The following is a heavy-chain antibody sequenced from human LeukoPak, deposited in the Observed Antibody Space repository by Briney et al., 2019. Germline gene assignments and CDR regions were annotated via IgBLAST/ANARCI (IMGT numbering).Heavy chain of an antibody. CDR2: TYYRSKWYN. CDR3: ARLARHPGIAVAGETGNWFDP. D-gene: IGHD6-19*01. J-gene: IGHJ5*02. V-gene: IGHV6-1*01. CDR1: GDSVSSNSAA. Sequence: SQTLSLTFAISGDSVSSNSAAWNWIRQSPSRGLEWLGRTYYRSKWYNDYAVSVKSRITINPDTSKNQFSLQLNSVTPEDTAVYYCARLARHPGIAVAGETGNWFDPWGQGTLVTVSS.